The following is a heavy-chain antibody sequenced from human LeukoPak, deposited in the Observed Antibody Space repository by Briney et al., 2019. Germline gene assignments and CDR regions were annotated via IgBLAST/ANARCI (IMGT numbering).Heavy chain of an antibody. J-gene: IGHJ5*02. CDR2: IYHSGGS. CDR1: GYSISNDYY. Sequence: SETLSLTCVVSGYSISNDYYWGWIRQPPGKGLEWIGNIYHSGGSYYNPSLKSRVTILVDTSKNQFSLKLSSVTAADTAVYYCAKAGTTGIHHWGDLWGEGNLVTVSS. D-gene: IGHD1-1*01. CDR3: AKAGTTGIHHWGDL. V-gene: IGHV4-38-2*01.